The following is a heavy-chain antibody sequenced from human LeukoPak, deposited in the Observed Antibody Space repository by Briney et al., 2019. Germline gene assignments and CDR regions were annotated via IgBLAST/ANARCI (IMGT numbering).Heavy chain of an antibody. CDR1: GFTFSSYS. V-gene: IGHV3-21*01. CDR3: ARDLRNYYYDSSGYYHGYFQH. CDR2: ISSSSSYI. J-gene: IGHJ1*01. D-gene: IGHD3-22*01. Sequence: PGRSLRLSCAASGFTFSSYSMNWVRQAPGKGLEWVSSISSSSSYIYYADSVKGRFTISRDNAKNSLYLQMNSLRAEDTAVYYCARDLRNYYYDSSGYYHGYFQHWGQGTLVTVSS.